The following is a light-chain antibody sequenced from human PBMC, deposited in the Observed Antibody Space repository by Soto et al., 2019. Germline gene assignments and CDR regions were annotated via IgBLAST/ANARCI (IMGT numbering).Light chain of an antibody. CDR1: QSVTSY. V-gene: IGKV3-11*01. J-gene: IGKJ4*01. Sequence: EIVLTQSPATLSLSPGERATLSCRASQSVTSYLAWYQQKPGQAPRLLIYDASNRATGIPARFSGSESGTDFTLTISGLEPEDFAVYYCQQRSNWPPTFGGGTKVEIK. CDR2: DAS. CDR3: QQRSNWPPT.